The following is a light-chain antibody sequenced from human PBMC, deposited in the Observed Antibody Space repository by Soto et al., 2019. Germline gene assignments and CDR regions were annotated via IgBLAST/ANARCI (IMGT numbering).Light chain of an antibody. Sequence: DIQMTQSPSSLSAAVGYRVTMSCRASQTITSYLNWYQQSPGKAPNLLIYAASSLQSGVPSRFSGSGSGTDFTLTISSLQPEDFATYYCQQSYSNPPTFGQGTKVDI. J-gene: IGKJ1*01. CDR2: AAS. CDR1: QTITSY. CDR3: QQSYSNPPT. V-gene: IGKV1-39*01.